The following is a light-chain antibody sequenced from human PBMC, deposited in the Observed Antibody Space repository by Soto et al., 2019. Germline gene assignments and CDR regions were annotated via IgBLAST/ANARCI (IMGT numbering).Light chain of an antibody. Sequence: DIQMTQSPSSLSASVGDRVTITCRASQDISNFVAWYQQKPGKVPKLLIYAASTLRTGFRPRFSGSRSGTVFSLTINHQQPEEGATYYCQKYNNAPNTFVRATSLESK. CDR2: AAS. J-gene: IGKJ2*01. CDR1: QDISNF. CDR3: QKYNNAPNT. V-gene: IGKV1-27*01.